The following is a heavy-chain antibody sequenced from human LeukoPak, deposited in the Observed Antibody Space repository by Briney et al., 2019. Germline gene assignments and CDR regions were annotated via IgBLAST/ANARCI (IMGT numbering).Heavy chain of an antibody. J-gene: IGHJ5*02. CDR2: MNPNSGNT. Sequence: GASVKVSCKASGYTFTSYDINWVRQATGQGLEWMGWMNPNSGNTGYAQKFQGRVTMTRNTSISTAYMELSSLRSEDTAVYYCARVDCSSLDWFDPWGQGTLVTVSS. CDR1: GYTFTSYD. D-gene: IGHD6-13*01. CDR3: ARVDCSSLDWFDP. V-gene: IGHV1-8*01.